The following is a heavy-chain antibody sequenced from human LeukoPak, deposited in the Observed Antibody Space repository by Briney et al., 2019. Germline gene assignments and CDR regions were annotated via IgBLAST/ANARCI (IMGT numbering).Heavy chain of an antibody. Sequence: GGSRRLSCAASGFTFSSYSMNWVRQAPGKGLEWVSSISSSSSYIYYADSVKGRFTISRDNAKNSLYLQMNSLRAEDTAVYYCARAVTNDAFDIWGQGTMVTVSS. J-gene: IGHJ3*02. CDR1: GFTFSSYS. CDR2: ISSSSSYI. D-gene: IGHD4-17*01. CDR3: ARAVTNDAFDI. V-gene: IGHV3-21*01.